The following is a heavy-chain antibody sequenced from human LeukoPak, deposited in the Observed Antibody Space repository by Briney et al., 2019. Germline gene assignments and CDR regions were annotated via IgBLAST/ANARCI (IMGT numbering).Heavy chain of an antibody. CDR1: GFTFSNAW. V-gene: IGHV3-15*01. CDR3: AREVQYYFDY. CDR2: IKSKTDGGTT. Sequence: GGSLRLSCAASGFTFSNAWMSWVRQAPGKGLEWVGRIKSKTDGGTTDYAAPVKSRFTISRDDSKNTLYLQMNSLRAEDTAVYYCAREVQYYFDYWGQGTLVTVSS. J-gene: IGHJ4*02.